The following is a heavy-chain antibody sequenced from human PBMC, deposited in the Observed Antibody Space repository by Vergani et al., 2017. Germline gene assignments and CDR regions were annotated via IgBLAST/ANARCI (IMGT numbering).Heavy chain of an antibody. CDR2: IFYSGTT. V-gene: IGHV4-31*11. J-gene: IGHJ6*03. CDR1: GGSISSGDHC. D-gene: IGHD6-25*01. Sequence: GVVKPSQTLSLTCAVSGGSISSGDHCWTWIRQRPGKGLEWIGYIFYSGTTYDNPSLRSRLTISVDTSQNQFSLKLRSVTAADTAVYYCARVDTQVPATSHFYYMDVWGKGTTVVVSS. CDR3: ARVDTQVPATSHFYYMDV.